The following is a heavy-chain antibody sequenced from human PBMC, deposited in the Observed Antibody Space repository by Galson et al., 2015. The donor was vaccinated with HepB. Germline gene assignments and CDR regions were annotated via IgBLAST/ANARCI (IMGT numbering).Heavy chain of an antibody. CDR2: ISTYHYDT. J-gene: IGHJ4*02. CDR3: ARVPGASYYDTSGYYFDS. V-gene: IGHV1-18*04. CDR1: GYTFTNYG. Sequence: SVKVSCKASGYTFTNYGITWVRQAPGQGLEWMGWISTYHYDTKYAQKFQGRVTMTTDTSTSTAYMELRSLRSDDTAVYYCARVPGASYYDTSGYYFDSWGQGTLVTVSS. D-gene: IGHD3-22*01.